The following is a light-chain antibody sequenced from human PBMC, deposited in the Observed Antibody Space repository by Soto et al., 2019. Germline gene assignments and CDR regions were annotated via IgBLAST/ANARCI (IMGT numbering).Light chain of an antibody. J-gene: IGLJ7*01. CDR1: SSNIGDRG. V-gene: IGLV1-51*01. CDR2: DNN. Sequence: QSVLTQPPSVSAAPGQKVTISCSGSSSNIGDRGASWYQQFPGTAPKLLIYDNNKRPSGIPDRFSGSKSGTSATLGITGLQTGDEADYYCETWDDSLSAWVFGGGTQLTVL. CDR3: ETWDDSLSAWV.